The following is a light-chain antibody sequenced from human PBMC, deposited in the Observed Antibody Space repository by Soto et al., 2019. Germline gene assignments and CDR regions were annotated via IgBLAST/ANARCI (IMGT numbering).Light chain of an antibody. CDR3: CSYAGRHTYV. V-gene: IGLV2-11*01. CDR1: ISDVGVYNY. CDR2: DVS. Sequence: SLGRTRSVRGSPVQSGNISYTVTISDVGVYNYVSWYQQYPGKAPKLMIYDVSKRPSGVPDRFSGSRSGNTASLTISGLQAEDEADYYCCSYAGRHTYVSGGGTKVT. J-gene: IGLJ1*01.